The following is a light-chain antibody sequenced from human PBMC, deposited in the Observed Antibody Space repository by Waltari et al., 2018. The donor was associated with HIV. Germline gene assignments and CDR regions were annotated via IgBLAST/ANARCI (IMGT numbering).Light chain of an antibody. Sequence: EIVLTQSPATLSSSPGERATLSCRASQSVNRYLAWFQQKPGQAPRLLIYEASNRATGIPARFSGSGSGTDFTLTIASLEPEDFAIYYCQQRSNWPLTFGGGTKVEIK. CDR3: QQRSNWPLT. V-gene: IGKV3-11*01. J-gene: IGKJ4*01. CDR1: QSVNRY. CDR2: EAS.